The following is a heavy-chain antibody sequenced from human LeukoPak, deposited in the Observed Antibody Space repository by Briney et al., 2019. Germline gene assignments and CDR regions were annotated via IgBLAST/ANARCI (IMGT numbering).Heavy chain of an antibody. V-gene: IGHV3-48*03. CDR2: ISSSGSTI. CDR3: ARDRSYYDSSGYGY. CDR1: GFTFSSYE. J-gene: IGHJ4*02. D-gene: IGHD3-22*01. Sequence: PGGSLRLSCAASGFTFSSYEMNWVRQAPGKGLEWVSYISSSGSTIYYADSVKGRFTISRDNAKNSLYLQMNSLRAEDTAVYYCARDRSYYDSSGYGYWGQGTLVTVSS.